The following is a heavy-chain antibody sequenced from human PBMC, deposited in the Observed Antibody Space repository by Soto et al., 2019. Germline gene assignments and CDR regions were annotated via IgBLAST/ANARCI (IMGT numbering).Heavy chain of an antibody. J-gene: IGHJ3*02. CDR1: GYTFTGYY. Sequence: GASVKVSCKASGYTFTGYYMHWVRQAPGQGLEWMGWINPNSGGTNYAQKFQGRVTMTRDTSISAAYMELSRLRSDDTAVYYCARAFIVVVPAASPAAFDIWGQGTMVTVSS. CDR2: INPNSGGT. D-gene: IGHD2-2*01. CDR3: ARAFIVVVPAASPAAFDI. V-gene: IGHV1-2*02.